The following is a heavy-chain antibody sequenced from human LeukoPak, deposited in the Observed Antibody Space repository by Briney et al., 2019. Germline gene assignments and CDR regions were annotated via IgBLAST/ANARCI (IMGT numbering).Heavy chain of an antibody. D-gene: IGHD6-19*01. J-gene: IGHJ4*02. CDR2: IYYSGSI. V-gene: IGHV4-61*08. CDR1: GGSVSSGDY. CDR3: AGTDFDSQENSRGSNDY. Sequence: SETLSLTCSVSGGSVSSGDYWSWIRQPPGKRLEWIGYIYYSGSITYNYNPSLKSRVTISVDTSKNQFSLKLSSVTAADTAVYYCAGTDFDSQENSRGSNDYWGQGTLVTVSS.